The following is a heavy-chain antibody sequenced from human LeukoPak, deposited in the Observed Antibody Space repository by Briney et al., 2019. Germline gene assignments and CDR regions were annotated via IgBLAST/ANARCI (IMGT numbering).Heavy chain of an antibody. J-gene: IGHJ6*02. D-gene: IGHD2-8*02. V-gene: IGHV3-53*01. CDR1: EFTVSYNY. CDR2: IYGGGTT. CDR3: ARDGCTSAYCLYPYGLNV. Sequence: GGSLRLSCAASEFTVSYNYMNWVRQAPGKGLEWVSVIYGGGTTYYADSVKGRFTIARDNSKNTLYLQMNSLRAEDTAVYYCARDGCTSAYCLYPYGLNVWGQGTTVIVSS.